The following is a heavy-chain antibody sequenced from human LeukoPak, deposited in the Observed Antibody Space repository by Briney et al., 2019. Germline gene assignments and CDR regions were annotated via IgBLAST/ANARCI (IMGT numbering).Heavy chain of an antibody. D-gene: IGHD6-13*01. Sequence: GGSLRLSCAASGFTFSSYDMHWVRQAPGKGLEWVAVISYNGGITYYADSVKGRFTISRDNPKNTLYLQMNSLRAEDTAVYYCAQQTFSSSWYYFDYWGQGTLVTVSS. J-gene: IGHJ4*02. CDR1: GFTFSSYD. CDR2: ISYNGGIT. V-gene: IGHV3-30*03. CDR3: AQQTFSSSWYYFDY.